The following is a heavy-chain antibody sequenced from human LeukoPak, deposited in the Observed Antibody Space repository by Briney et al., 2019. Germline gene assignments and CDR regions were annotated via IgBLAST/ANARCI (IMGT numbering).Heavy chain of an antibody. J-gene: IGHJ2*01. CDR1: GFTFSSYW. D-gene: IGHD7-27*01. Sequence: GGSLRLSCAASGFTFSSYWMSWARQAPGKGLEWVANIKGDGSDKYYVDSVKGRFTISRDNAKNSLYLQMNSLRAEDTAVYYCARETGDSYWNFDLWGRGTQVTVSS. V-gene: IGHV3-7*01. CDR3: ARETGDSYWNFDL. CDR2: IKGDGSDK.